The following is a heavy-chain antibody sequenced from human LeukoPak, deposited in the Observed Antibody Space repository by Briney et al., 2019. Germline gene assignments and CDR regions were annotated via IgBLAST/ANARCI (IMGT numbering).Heavy chain of an antibody. CDR3: ARDRMDYYDSSGPEGLDY. D-gene: IGHD3-22*01. Sequence: PGGSLRLSCAASGFTFNNHAMIWVRQAPGKGLEWVSSISGSGAMTYYGDSVKGRFTISRDNAKNSLYLQMNSLRAEDTAVYYCARDRMDYYDSSGPEGLDYWGQGTLVTVSS. J-gene: IGHJ4*02. CDR2: ISGSGAMT. V-gene: IGHV3-21*01. CDR1: GFTFNNHA.